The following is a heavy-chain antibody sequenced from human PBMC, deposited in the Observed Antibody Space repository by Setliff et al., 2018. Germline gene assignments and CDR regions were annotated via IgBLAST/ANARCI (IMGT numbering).Heavy chain of an antibody. CDR2: IYTSGTT. D-gene: IGHD6-13*01. V-gene: IGHV4-59*01. CDR1: GASITSYY. CDR3: ALSSSWFKDFQH. Sequence: SETLSLTCSVSGASITSYYWSRIRQPPGKGLEWIGYIYTSGTTKYNPSLKSRVTISEDMSKNQFSLKVSSVTAADTAIYYCALSSSWFKDFQHWGQGTLVTVSS. J-gene: IGHJ1*01.